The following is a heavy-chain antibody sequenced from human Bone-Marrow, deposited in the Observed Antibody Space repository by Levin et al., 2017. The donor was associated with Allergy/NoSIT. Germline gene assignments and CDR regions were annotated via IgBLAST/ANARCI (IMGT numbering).Heavy chain of an antibody. D-gene: IGHD5-24*01. J-gene: IGHJ4*02. V-gene: IGHV3-66*01. CDR1: GFTVSSNY. CDR2: IYNGAGT. CDR3: ARDFADGNDY. Sequence: PGGSLRLSCAVSGFTVSSNYMSWVRQAPGKGLEWVSVIYNGAGTDYAASVKGRFTISRDNSKNTLYLQMNSLRADDTAVYYCARDFADGNDYWGPGTLVTVSS.